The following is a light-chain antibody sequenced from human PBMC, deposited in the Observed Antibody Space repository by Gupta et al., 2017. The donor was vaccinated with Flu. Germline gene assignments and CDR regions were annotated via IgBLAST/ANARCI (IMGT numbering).Light chain of an antibody. Sequence: EIVLTQSPATLSLSPGERATLSCRASQSVSSYLAWYQQKPGQAPRLLIYDAYNRDPVIRDRFSGSGSGTDFTLTSSVRENEDFEVYCYQQRSSWTFGQGTKVEIK. CDR2: DAY. V-gene: IGKV3-11*01. J-gene: IGKJ1*01. CDR1: QSVSSY. CDR3: QQRSSWT.